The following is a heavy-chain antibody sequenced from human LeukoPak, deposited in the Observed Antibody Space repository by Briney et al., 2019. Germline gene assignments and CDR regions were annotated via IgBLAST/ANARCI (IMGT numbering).Heavy chain of an antibody. V-gene: IGHV4-34*01. J-gene: IGHJ6*03. CDR1: GGSFSGYY. D-gene: IGHD3-22*01. Sequence: SETLSLTCAVYGGSFSGYYWTWIRHTPEKGLEWIGEMNPSGRTNYNPSLKSRVTISVDTSKNQFSLTLSSVTAADTAVYYCARGRQDVTMIVVIMTAVSYYLDVWGKGTTVTVS. CDR3: ARGRQDVTMIVVIMTAVSYYLDV. CDR2: MNPSGRT.